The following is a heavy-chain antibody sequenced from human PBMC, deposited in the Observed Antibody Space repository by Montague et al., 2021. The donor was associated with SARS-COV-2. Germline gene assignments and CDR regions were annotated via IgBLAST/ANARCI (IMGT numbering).Heavy chain of an antibody. D-gene: IGHD3-22*01. CDR1: GDSISSRSW. V-gene: IGHV4-4*02. CDR3: ARLRRYFDSSGSPSAFDX. J-gene: IGHJ3*01. Sequence: SETLSLTCAVSGDSISSRSWWSWVRQSPGKGLEWIADVYHTGSTNYNASLASRVSLSVDKSNNQFSLKLSSVTAAETAVYYCARLRRYFDSSGSPSAFDXWGQGTKVTVSS. CDR2: VYHTGST.